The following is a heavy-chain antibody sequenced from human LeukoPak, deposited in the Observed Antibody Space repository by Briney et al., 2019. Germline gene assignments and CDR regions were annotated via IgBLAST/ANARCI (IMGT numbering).Heavy chain of an antibody. CDR2: IYSGTI. J-gene: IGHJ6*03. CDR3: AKGHGWEASYYYYYMDV. CDR1: GFTVSSNS. V-gene: IGHV3-66*03. D-gene: IGHD1-26*01. Sequence: PGGSLRLSCTVSGFTVSSNSMSWVRQAPGKGLEWVSFIYSGTIHYSDSVKGRFTISRDNSKNTLYLKMNSLRAEDTAVYYCAKGHGWEASYYYYYMDVWGKGTTVTISS.